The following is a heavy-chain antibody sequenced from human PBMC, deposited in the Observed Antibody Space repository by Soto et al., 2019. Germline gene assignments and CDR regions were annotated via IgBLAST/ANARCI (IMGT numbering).Heavy chain of an antibody. J-gene: IGHJ6*03. V-gene: IGHV1-18*01. CDR1: GYTFTSYG. Sequence: ASVKVSCKASGYTFTSYGISWVRQAPGQGLEWMGWISAYNGNTNYAQKLQGRVTMTTDTSTSTAYMELRSLRSDDTAVYYCARPTGFLGGAYYYYYMDVWGKGTTVTVSS. CDR2: ISAYNGNT. CDR3: ARPTGFLGGAYYYYYMDV. D-gene: IGHD3-3*01.